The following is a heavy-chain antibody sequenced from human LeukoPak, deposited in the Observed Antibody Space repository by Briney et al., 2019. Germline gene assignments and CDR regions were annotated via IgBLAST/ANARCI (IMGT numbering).Heavy chain of an antibody. J-gene: IGHJ4*02. Sequence: GGSLRLSCAASGFTFSGYAMHWVRQAPGKGLEWLTVISTDGNDKHYADSVKGRFTVARDNSKNTLLLQMNNVRTEDTAVYYCAEDKSVSADYYFDYWGQGTLVTVSS. D-gene: IGHD3-10*01. CDR1: GFTFSGYA. CDR3: AEDKSVSADYYFDY. CDR2: ISTDGNDK. V-gene: IGHV3-30*04.